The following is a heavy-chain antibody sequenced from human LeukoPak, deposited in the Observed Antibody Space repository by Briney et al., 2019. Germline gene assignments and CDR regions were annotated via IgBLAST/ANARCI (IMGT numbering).Heavy chain of an antibody. Sequence: GASVKVSCKASGYFFSSYGFSWVRQAPGQGLEWMGWISAYDGNTNYAQKIQGSVTMATDTSTSTAYMELRSLRSDDSAVYFCARIAEQHLQYYFDYWGQGTLVTVSS. V-gene: IGHV1-18*01. CDR2: ISAYDGNT. CDR3: ARIAEQHLQYYFDY. D-gene: IGHD6-13*01. J-gene: IGHJ4*02. CDR1: GYFFSSYG.